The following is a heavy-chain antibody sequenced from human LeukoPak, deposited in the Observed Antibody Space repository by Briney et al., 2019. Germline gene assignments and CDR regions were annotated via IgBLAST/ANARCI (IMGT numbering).Heavy chain of an antibody. J-gene: IGHJ5*02. D-gene: IGHD2-2*01. CDR3: ARWGCSSTSCWFDP. Sequence: KPSETLSLTCTVSGGSISSYYWSWIRQPPGKGLEWIGYIYYSGSTNCNPSLKSRVTISVDTSKNQFSLKLSSVTAADSAVYYCARWGCSSTSCWFDPWGQGTLVTVSS. V-gene: IGHV4-59*01. CDR2: IYYSGST. CDR1: GGSISSYY.